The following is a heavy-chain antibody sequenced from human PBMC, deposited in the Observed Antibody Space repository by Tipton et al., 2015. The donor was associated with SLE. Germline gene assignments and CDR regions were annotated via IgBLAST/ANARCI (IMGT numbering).Heavy chain of an antibody. CDR1: GGSISSSSYY. J-gene: IGHJ3*02. CDR2: IYYSGST. V-gene: IGHV4-39*07. Sequence: LRLSCTVSGGSISSSSYYWGWIRQPPGKGLEWIGSIYYSGSTYYNPSLKSRVTTSVDTSKNQFSLKLSSVTAADTAVYYCARAGYYDSSGYYYSHAFDIWGQGTMVTVSS. CDR3: ARAGYYDSSGYYYSHAFDI. D-gene: IGHD3-22*01.